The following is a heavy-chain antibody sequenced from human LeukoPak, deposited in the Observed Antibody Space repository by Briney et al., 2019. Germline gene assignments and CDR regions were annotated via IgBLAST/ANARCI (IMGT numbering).Heavy chain of an antibody. Sequence: SVKVSCKASGGTFSSYAISWVRQAPGQGLEWMGRIIPILGIANYAQKFQGRVTITADKSTSTAYMELSSLRSEDTAVYCCARDSEQLVDYWGQGTLVTVSS. CDR2: IIPILGIA. CDR3: ARDSEQLVDY. CDR1: GGTFSSYA. J-gene: IGHJ4*02. D-gene: IGHD6-6*01. V-gene: IGHV1-69*04.